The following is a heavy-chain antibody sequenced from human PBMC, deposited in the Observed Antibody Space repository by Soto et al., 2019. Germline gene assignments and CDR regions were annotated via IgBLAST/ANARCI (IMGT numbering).Heavy chain of an antibody. CDR2: IRSKAYGGTT. CDR1: GFTFGDYA. D-gene: IGHD1-26*01. CDR3: HSAGDSGRYGHYSDH. J-gene: IGHJ4*02. Sequence: GSLRLSCTASGFTFGDYAMSWVRQGPGKGLEGVGFIRSKAYGGTTEYAASVKGRFTISRDDSKSISYLQMNSLKTEDTAVYHCHSAGDSGRYGHYSDHRDERSLVTISS. V-gene: IGHV3-49*04.